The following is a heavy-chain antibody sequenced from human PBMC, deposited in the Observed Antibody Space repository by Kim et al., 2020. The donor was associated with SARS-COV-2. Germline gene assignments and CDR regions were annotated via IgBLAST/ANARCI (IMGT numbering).Heavy chain of an antibody. CDR1: GFTFSSYG. D-gene: IGHD5-18*01. CDR2: ISYDGSNK. J-gene: IGHJ4*02. CDR3: AKLMTAMVTSPGY. V-gene: IGHV3-30*18. Sequence: GGSLRLSCAASGFTFSSYGMHWVRQAPGKGLEWVAAISYDGSNKYYADSVKGRFTISRDNSKNTLYLQMNSLRPEDTAVYYCAKLMTAMVTSPGYWGQGTLVTVSS.